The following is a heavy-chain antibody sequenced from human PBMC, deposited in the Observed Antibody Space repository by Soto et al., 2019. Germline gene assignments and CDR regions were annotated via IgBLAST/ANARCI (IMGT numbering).Heavy chain of an antibody. CDR1: GGTFSSYA. Sequence: SVKVSCKASGGTFSSYAISWVRQAPGQGLEWMGGIIPIFGTANYAQKFQGRVTITADESTSTAYMELSSLRSEETAVYYCAGYSELAAAYYYYYYGMDVWAQGTTVTAP. V-gene: IGHV1-69*13. D-gene: IGHD2-15*01. CDR2: IIPIFGTA. CDR3: AGYSELAAAYYYYYYGMDV. J-gene: IGHJ6*02.